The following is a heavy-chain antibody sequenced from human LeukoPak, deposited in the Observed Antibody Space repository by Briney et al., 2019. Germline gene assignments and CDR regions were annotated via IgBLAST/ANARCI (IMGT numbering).Heavy chain of an antibody. CDR3: AKDVGRWESLHFFDY. J-gene: IGHJ4*02. Sequence: GGSLRLSCGASGFIFKRYWMSWVRQAPGKGPEWVANIKENGSEEYYVDSVKGRFTISRDNAKNSLYLQMNSLRAEDTAVYYCAKDVGRWESLHFFDYWGQGTLVTVSS. CDR2: IKENGSEE. V-gene: IGHV3-7*03. CDR1: GFIFKRYW. D-gene: IGHD1-26*01.